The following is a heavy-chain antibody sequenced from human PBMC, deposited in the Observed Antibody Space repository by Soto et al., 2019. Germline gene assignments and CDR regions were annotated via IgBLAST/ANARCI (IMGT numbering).Heavy chain of an antibody. D-gene: IGHD5-12*01. CDR1: GFTFSSYA. CDR2: IYGSGRGT. J-gene: IGHJ4*02. V-gene: IGHV3-23*01. Sequence: PGGSLRLSCAASGFTFSSYAMSWVRQAPGKGLEWVSGIYGSGRGTFYADSVKGRFTISRDNSKNTLYLQIDSLRAEDTAIYYCAKDARVDGHWDFDYWGQGTLVTVSS. CDR3: AKDARVDGHWDFDY.